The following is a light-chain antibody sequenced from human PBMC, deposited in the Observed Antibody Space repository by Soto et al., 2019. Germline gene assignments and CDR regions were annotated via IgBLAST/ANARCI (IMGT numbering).Light chain of an antibody. CDR1: GSNIGTHA. Sequence: QSVLTQSPSECATPGQRVTISCSGSGSNIGTHAVNWYQQVPGTAPTLLIFRNHQRPSGVPDRFSGSKSGTSASLAISGPQSEDEADYYCAAWDDSLRAVVFGGGTKLTVL. J-gene: IGLJ2*01. CDR2: RNH. V-gene: IGLV1-44*01. CDR3: AAWDDSLRAVV.